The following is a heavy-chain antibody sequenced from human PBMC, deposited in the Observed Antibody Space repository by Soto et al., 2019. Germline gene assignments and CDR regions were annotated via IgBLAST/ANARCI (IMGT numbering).Heavy chain of an antibody. J-gene: IGHJ4*02. Sequence: QLVESGGGLVQPGRSLRLSCAASGFSFEDYAMHWVRQAPGKGLEWVSGIGYNNVGINYADSVRGRFTISRDNASNSLYLQMNSLRPEDTALYYCVRVSGPNSGYYFDYWGQGTLVTVSS. V-gene: IGHV3-9*01. CDR3: VRVSGPNSGYYFDY. CDR1: GFSFEDYA. CDR2: IGYNNVGI. D-gene: IGHD3-22*01.